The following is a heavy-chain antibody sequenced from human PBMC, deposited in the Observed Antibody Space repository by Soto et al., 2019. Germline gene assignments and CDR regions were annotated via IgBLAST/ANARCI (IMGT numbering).Heavy chain of an antibody. J-gene: IGHJ6*02. V-gene: IGHV3-7*01. Sequence: PVGSLRLSCAASGPTFSSYAMSWVRQAPGKGPEWVANIRQDGAEKTYADSVKGRFAVSRDNANNFLFLQMNSLRVEDTAIYFCARELSSGWFLQNYYGMDVWGQGTPVTVS. CDR1: GPTFSSYA. CDR2: IRQDGAEK. CDR3: ARELSSGWFLQNYYGMDV. D-gene: IGHD6-19*01.